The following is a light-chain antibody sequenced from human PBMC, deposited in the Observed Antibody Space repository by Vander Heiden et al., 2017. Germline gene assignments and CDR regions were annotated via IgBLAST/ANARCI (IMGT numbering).Light chain of an antibody. CDR1: QSVSSSY. Sequence: DIVLTQSPCTLSLSPGERATLSCRASQSVSSSYLAWYQQKPGQAPRLLIYGASSRATGIPDRFSGSGSGTDFTLTISRLEPEDFAVYYCQQYGSSPYTFGQGTKVEIK. V-gene: IGKV3-20*01. CDR2: GAS. J-gene: IGKJ2*01. CDR3: QQYGSSPYT.